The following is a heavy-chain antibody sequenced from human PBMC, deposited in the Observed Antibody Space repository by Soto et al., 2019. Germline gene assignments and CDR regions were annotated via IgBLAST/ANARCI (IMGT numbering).Heavy chain of an antibody. D-gene: IGHD3-9*01. V-gene: IGHV3-23*01. CDR3: AKDVVIRYFDWFDY. Sequence: GGSLRLSCAASGFTFSRYAMSWVRQAPGKGLEWVSSISSSGGSTRYADSAKGRFTISRDNSKNTVYLQMNSLRAEDTAVYYCAKDVVIRYFDWFDYWGQGTLVTVSS. CDR2: ISSSGGST. CDR1: GFTFSRYA. J-gene: IGHJ4*02.